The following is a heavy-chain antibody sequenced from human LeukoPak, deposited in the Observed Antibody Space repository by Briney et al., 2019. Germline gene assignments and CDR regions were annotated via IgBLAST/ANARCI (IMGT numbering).Heavy chain of an antibody. CDR1: GFTFSSYG. CDR2: IKQDGSEK. J-gene: IGHJ4*02. Sequence: GGSLRLSCAASGFTFSSYGMHWVRQAPGKGLEWVANIKQDGSEKYYVDSVKGRFTISRDNAKNSLYLQMNSLRAEDTAVYYCARVRQQLVRGPYYFDYWGQGTLVTVSS. V-gene: IGHV3-7*01. CDR3: ARVRQQLVRGPYYFDY. D-gene: IGHD6-13*01.